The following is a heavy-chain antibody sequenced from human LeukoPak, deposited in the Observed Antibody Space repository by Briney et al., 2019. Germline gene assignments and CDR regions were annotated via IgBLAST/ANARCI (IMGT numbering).Heavy chain of an antibody. CDR1: GFTVSSNY. Sequence: GGSLRLSCAASGFTVSSNYMSWVRQAPGKGLEWVSVIYSGGNTYYTDSVKGRFTISRDDYKNTVYLQMNSLRAEDTAVYYCARDEPVAAASWFAFDIWGQGTMVTVSS. V-gene: IGHV3-53*01. J-gene: IGHJ3*02. D-gene: IGHD6-13*01. CDR2: IYSGGNT. CDR3: ARDEPVAAASWFAFDI.